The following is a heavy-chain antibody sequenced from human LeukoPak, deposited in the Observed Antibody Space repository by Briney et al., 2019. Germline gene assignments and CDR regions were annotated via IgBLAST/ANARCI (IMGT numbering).Heavy chain of an antibody. CDR1: GGSISSGGYY. V-gene: IGHV4-31*03. J-gene: IGHJ5*02. D-gene: IGHD5-12*01. Sequence: SETLSLTCTVSGGSISSGGYYWSWIRQHPGKGLEWIGYIYYSGSTYYNPSLKSRVTISVDTSKNQFSLKLSSVTAADTAVYYCARGVVSGYVLYWFDPWGQGTLVTVSS. CDR3: ARGVVSGYVLYWFDP. CDR2: IYYSGST.